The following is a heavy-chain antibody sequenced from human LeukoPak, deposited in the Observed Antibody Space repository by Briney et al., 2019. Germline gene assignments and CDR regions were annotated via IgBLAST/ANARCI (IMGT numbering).Heavy chain of an antibody. V-gene: IGHV4-59*11. J-gene: IGHJ4*02. CDR3: TTIKRGNIFGYFDF. D-gene: IGHD5-18*01. CDR2: VFDSGRT. Sequence: SETLSLTCTVSGGSMTTHHWNWIRQTPGKGLEWIGYVFDSGRTKENPTLKSRVTLSADTSKNQLSLRLSSVTAADTAVYYCTTIKRGNIFGYFDFWGQGILVTVSS. CDR1: GGSMTTHH.